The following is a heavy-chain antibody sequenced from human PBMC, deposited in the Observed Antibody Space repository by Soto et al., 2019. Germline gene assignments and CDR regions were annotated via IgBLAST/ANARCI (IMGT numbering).Heavy chain of an antibody. CDR2: INAGNGNT. CDR3: ARVAGTFTSGYDPNWFDP. V-gene: IGHV1-3*01. J-gene: IGHJ5*02. D-gene: IGHD5-12*01. Sequence: GAPVKVSSKAPWNTFTKSAMPWGRPAPRQKLEWRGWINAGNGNTKYSQKFQGRVTITRDTSASTAYMELSSLRSEDTAVYYCARVAGTFTSGYDPNWFDPWGQGTQVTVSS. CDR1: WNTFTKSA.